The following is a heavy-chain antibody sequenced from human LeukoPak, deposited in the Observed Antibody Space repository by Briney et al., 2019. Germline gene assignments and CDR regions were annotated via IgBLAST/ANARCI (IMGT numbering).Heavy chain of an antibody. D-gene: IGHD5-18*01. CDR3: ARGGAFSYGRFDD. V-gene: IGHV4-39*07. CDR2: IYYSGST. J-gene: IGHJ4*02. CDR1: GGSISSSSYY. Sequence: SETLSLTCTVSGGSISSSSYYWGWIRQPPGKGLKWIGSIYYSGSTYYNPSLKSRVTISVDTSKNQFSLNLTSVTAADTAVYYCARGGAFSYGRFDDWGQGTLVTVSS.